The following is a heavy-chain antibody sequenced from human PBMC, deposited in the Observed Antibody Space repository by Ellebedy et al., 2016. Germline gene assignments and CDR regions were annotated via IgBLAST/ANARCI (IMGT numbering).Heavy chain of an antibody. CDR1: GGSISSYY. CDR3: ARADSSGWYIDFDY. CDR2: IYYSGST. J-gene: IGHJ4*02. Sequence: SETLSLTCTVSGGSISSYYWGWIRQPPGKGLEWIGSIYYSGSTYYNPSLKSRVTISVDTSKNQFSLKLSSVTAADTAVYYCARADSSGWYIDFDYWGQGTLVTVSS. V-gene: IGHV4-39*07. D-gene: IGHD6-19*01.